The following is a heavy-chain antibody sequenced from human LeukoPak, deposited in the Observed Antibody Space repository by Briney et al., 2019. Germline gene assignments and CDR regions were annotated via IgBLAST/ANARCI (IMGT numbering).Heavy chain of an antibody. V-gene: IGHV3-7*01. J-gene: IGHJ4*02. D-gene: IGHD3/OR15-3a*01. CDR1: GFVFSTYW. CDR3: ASGRHDFLH. Sequence: YPGGSLRLSCAASGFVFSTYWMTWVRQAPGKGLEWVANIKLDGTEEHYVDSFLKGRFTISRDNAKNSLYLQMNDLRVEDTAVYYCASGRHDFLHWGQGTLVTVSS. CDR2: IKLDGTEE.